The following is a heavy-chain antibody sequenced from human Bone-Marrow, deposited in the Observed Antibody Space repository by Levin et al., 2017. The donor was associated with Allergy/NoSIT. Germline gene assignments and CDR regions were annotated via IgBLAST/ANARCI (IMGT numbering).Heavy chain of an antibody. D-gene: IGHD3-9*01. Sequence: SETLSLTCAVYGGSFSGYYWSWIRQPPGKGLEWIGEINHSGSTNYNPSLKSRVTISVDTSKNQFSLKLSSVTAADTAVYYCARGRRYFDWLLQRREFDYWGQGTLVTVSS. V-gene: IGHV4-34*01. CDR1: GGSFSGYY. CDR3: ARGRRYFDWLLQRREFDY. J-gene: IGHJ4*02. CDR2: INHSGST.